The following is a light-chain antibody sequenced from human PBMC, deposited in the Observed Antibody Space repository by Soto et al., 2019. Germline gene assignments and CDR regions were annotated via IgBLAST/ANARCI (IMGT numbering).Light chain of an antibody. CDR2: KAS. V-gene: IGKV1-5*03. CDR3: QHNNSYAEA. Sequence: DIQMTQSPSTLSASVGDRVTITCRASQSISSWFAWYQQKPGKAPKLLIYKASALESGVPSRFSGSGSGTDFTLTITFLQSEDFANYYCQHNNSYAEAFGPGTKVDIK. J-gene: IGKJ1*01. CDR1: QSISSW.